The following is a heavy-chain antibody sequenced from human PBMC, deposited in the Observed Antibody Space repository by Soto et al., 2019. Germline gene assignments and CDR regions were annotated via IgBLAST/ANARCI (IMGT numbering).Heavy chain of an antibody. CDR3: ARHSGVVAYYYGMDV. V-gene: IGHV4-39*01. J-gene: IGHJ6*02. Sequence: SETLSLTCTVSGGSISGSSYYWGWLRQPPGKGLEWIGSIYYSGSTYYNPSLKSRVTISVDTSKNQFSLKLSSVTAADTAVYYCARHSGVVAYYYGMDVWGQGTTVTVSS. CDR2: IYYSGST. D-gene: IGHD3-3*01. CDR1: GGSISGSSYY.